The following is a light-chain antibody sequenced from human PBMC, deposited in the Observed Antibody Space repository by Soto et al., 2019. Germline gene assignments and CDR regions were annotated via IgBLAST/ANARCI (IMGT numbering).Light chain of an antibody. J-gene: IGKJ1*01. Sequence: DIQMTQSPSTLSASVGDRVTLTCRASQSISSWLAWYQQKPGKAPKLLIYKASSLESGVPSRFSGSGSGTEFTLTISSLQPDDFATYYCQQYDIYSWTFGQGTKVDIK. CDR3: QQYDIYSWT. CDR2: KAS. CDR1: QSISSW. V-gene: IGKV1-5*03.